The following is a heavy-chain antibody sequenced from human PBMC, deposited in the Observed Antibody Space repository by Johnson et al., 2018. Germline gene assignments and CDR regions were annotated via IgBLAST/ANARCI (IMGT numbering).Heavy chain of an antibody. CDR2: ISSDGSMT. J-gene: IGHJ1*01. V-gene: IGHV3-74*01. Sequence: VQLVESGGGLVQXGGSLRLSCAASGFTFNTYWMHWVRQVPGKGLVWVSRISSDGSMTTYADTVRDRFTSSRDNAKNTVYLLMNSMRAEDTAVYYCARPSGSSGRFLEGSPSFQHWGQGTLVTVSS. D-gene: IGHD3-22*01. CDR1: GFTFNTYW. CDR3: ARPSGSSGRFLEGSPSFQH.